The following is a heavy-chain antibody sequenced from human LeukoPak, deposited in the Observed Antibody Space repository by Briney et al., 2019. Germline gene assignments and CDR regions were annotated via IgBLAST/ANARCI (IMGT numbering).Heavy chain of an antibody. J-gene: IGHJ4*02. D-gene: IGHD6-13*01. Sequence: SVKVSCKAYGGTFSNYAINWVRQAPGQGLEWMVGIIPIFGTANYAQKFQGRVTITADESTSTAYMDLSSLRSEDTAVYYCARDRAAAGTWFDYWGQGTLVTVSS. CDR1: GGTFSNYA. V-gene: IGHV1-69*13. CDR2: IIPIFGTA. CDR3: ARDRAAAGTWFDY.